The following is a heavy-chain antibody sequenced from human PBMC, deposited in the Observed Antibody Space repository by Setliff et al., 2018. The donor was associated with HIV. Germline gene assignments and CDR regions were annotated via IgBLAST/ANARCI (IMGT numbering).Heavy chain of an antibody. D-gene: IGHD6-6*01. CDR3: ASGYSSSSYFDY. CDR1: GVSIDTHY. Sequence: SETLSLTCTVSGVSIDTHYWSWIRQSPGKGLEWIGHFYYRGSTRYNPSLRSRVTISGDMSKNQFSLKLHSMAAADTAVYFCASGYSSSSYFDYWGQGSLVTVSS. CDR2: FYYRGST. J-gene: IGHJ4*02. V-gene: IGHV4-59*11.